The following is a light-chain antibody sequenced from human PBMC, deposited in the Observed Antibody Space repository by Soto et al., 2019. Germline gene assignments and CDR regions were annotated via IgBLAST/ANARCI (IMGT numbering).Light chain of an antibody. CDR2: SNN. V-gene: IGLV1-44*01. J-gene: IGLJ3*02. Sequence: QSVLTQPPSASGTPGQRVTISCSGSSSNIGGNNVNWYQQLPRTATQLLIYSNNHRPPGVAARFSGSKSGTSAALAISGPQSEDEAEYYCSAWDDSLNGFLVFGGGTKLTVL. CDR3: SAWDDSLNGFLV. CDR1: SSNIGGNN.